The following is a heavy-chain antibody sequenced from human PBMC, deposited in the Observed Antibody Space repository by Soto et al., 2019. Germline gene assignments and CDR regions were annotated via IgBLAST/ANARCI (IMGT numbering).Heavy chain of an antibody. CDR2: IWYDGSNK. CDR3: ARDRRDYDKRFIAHYYGMDV. D-gene: IGHD3-22*01. Sequence: QVQLVESGGGVVQPGRSLRLSCAASGFTFSSYGMHWVRQAPGKGLEWVAVIWYDGSNKYYADSVKGRFTISRDNSKNTLYLKMNGLRAEDTAVYYCARDRRDYDKRFIAHYYGMDVWGQGTTVTVSS. CDR1: GFTFSSYG. V-gene: IGHV3-33*01. J-gene: IGHJ6*02.